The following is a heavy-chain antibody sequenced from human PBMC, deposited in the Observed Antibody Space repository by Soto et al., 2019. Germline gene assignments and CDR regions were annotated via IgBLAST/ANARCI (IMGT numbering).Heavy chain of an antibody. J-gene: IGHJ5*02. Sequence: GESLKISCKGSGYDFNSHWFGWVRQMPGQGLEWMGIIYPGDSDTRYNPSFQGRVTISADKSSSTAYLQWSTLEASDTAIYYCARLEAPRTTWFTGPYNWFDLWGEGTRVTVSS. CDR3: ARLEAPRTTWFTGPYNWFDL. CDR1: GYDFNSHW. V-gene: IGHV5-51*01. D-gene: IGHD6-13*01. CDR2: IYPGDSDT.